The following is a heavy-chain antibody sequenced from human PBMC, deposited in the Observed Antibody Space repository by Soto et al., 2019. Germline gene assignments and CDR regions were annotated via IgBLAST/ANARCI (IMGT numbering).Heavy chain of an antibody. J-gene: IGHJ5*02. CDR2: IYYTGMT. D-gene: IGHD3-16*01. CDR1: GTSISSTTYY. CDR3: ARVGGINWFDP. V-gene: IGHV4-39*01. Sequence: SETLSLTCIVSGTSISSTTYYWGWVRQPPGKGLEWITSIYYTGMTYYNPSLKSRVTISVDTSKNQFSLKLSSVTAADTAVYYCARVGGINWFDPWGQGTLVTVS.